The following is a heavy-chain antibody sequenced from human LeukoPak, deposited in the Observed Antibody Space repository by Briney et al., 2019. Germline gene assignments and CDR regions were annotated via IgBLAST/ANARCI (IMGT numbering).Heavy chain of an antibody. CDR2: INTDGSST. Sequence: PGGSLRLSCAASGFTFSDSWMYWVRQAPGKGLVWVAFINTDGSSTNYADSVKGRFTISRDNAKNTLHLQVNSLRAEDTAVYYCARALWPGGFDIWGQGTMVTVSS. J-gene: IGHJ3*02. D-gene: IGHD3/OR15-3a*01. CDR1: GFTFSDSW. CDR3: ARALWPGGFDI. V-gene: IGHV3-74*01.